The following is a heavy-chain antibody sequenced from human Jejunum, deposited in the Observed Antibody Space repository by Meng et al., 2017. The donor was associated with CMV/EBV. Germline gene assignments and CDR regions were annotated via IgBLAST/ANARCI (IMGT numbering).Heavy chain of an antibody. CDR1: FTSYT. D-gene: IGHD2-2*01. J-gene: IGHJ4*02. Sequence: FTSYTMSWFRQVPGKGLEWVSSISTHSTYISYADSVKGRFTISRDNAKNSLYLQVDSLRAEDTAVYYCASGFCGSTTCYREFDYWGQGTLVTVSS. CDR3: ASGFCGSTTCYREFDY. V-gene: IGHV3-21*01. CDR2: ISTHSTYI.